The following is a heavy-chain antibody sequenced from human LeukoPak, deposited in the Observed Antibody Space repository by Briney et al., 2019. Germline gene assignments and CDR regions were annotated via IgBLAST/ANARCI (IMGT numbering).Heavy chain of an antibody. J-gene: IGHJ4*02. CDR3: ARDKAEQWLFDY. Sequence: SETLSLTCTVSGGSISSSSYYWGWIRQPPGKGLEWIGTIYYSGSTYYNPSLKSRVTISVDTSKNQFSLKLSSVTAADTAVYYCARDKAEQWLFDYWGQGTLVTVSS. CDR2: IYYSGST. CDR1: GGSISSSSYY. V-gene: IGHV4-39*07. D-gene: IGHD6-19*01.